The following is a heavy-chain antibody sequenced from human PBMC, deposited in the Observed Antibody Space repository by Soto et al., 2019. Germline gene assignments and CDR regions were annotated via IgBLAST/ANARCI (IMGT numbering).Heavy chain of an antibody. V-gene: IGHV3-21*01. D-gene: IGHD2-15*01. J-gene: IGHJ3*02. CDR2: ISSSSSYI. CDR1: GFTFSSYS. CDR3: ARAAVIVGSDAFDI. Sequence: EVQLVESGGGLVKPGGSLRLSCAASGFTFSSYSMNWVRQAPGKGLEWVSSISSSSSYIYYADSVKGRFTISRDNAKNSLYLQMNSLRAEDTAVYYCARAAVIVGSDAFDIWGQGTMVTVSS.